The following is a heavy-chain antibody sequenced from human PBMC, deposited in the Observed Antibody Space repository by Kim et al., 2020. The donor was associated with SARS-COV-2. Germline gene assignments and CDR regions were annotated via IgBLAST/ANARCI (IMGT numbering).Heavy chain of an antibody. Sequence: KFQGRVTITADESTSTAYMELSSLRSEDTAVYYCASRGDYGGNSGALFDYWGQGTLVTVSS. CDR3: ASRGDYGGNSGALFDY. J-gene: IGHJ4*02. V-gene: IGHV1-69*01. D-gene: IGHD4-17*01.